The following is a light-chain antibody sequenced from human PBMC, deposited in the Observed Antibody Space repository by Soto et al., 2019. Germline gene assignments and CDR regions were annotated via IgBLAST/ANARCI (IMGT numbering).Light chain of an antibody. Sequence: DIQMTQSPSTLSASVGDRVTITCRASQSISSWLAWYQQKPGKAPKLLIYDASSLESGVPSRFSGSGSGTEFTLTISSLQPDDFATFYRQKYGGTFGQGTKVEIK. J-gene: IGKJ1*01. V-gene: IGKV1-5*01. CDR3: QKYGGT. CDR2: DAS. CDR1: QSISSW.